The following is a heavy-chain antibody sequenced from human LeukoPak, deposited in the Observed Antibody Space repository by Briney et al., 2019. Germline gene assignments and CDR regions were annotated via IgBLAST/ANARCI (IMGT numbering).Heavy chain of an antibody. D-gene: IGHD3-10*01. J-gene: IGHJ4*02. CDR1: GYTFSIYG. CDR2: ISVYNGNT. V-gene: IGHV1-18*01. CDR3: ARIASDGSGTNHY. Sequence: GASVTVSFTASGYTFSIYGITWVRQAPGQGHEWMGWISVYNGNTKSAQNLQGRVIMTTDTSTNTAHMELRSLRSDDTAVYYCARIASDGSGTNHYWGQGTQVIVSS.